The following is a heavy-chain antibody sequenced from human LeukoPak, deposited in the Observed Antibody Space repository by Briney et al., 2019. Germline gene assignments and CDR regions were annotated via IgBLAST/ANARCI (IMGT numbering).Heavy chain of an antibody. D-gene: IGHD3-10*01. V-gene: IGHV1-69*08. J-gene: IGHJ5*01. CDR1: GGTFNTHI. CDR2: ITPIIGTT. CDR3: TRVTLRGSKYNWFDP. Sequence: SVKVSCRSSGGTFNTHIFNWVRQAPGQGLEWMGRITPIIGTTKYAEKFQARITITADRTTSTAYLELSGLTYDDTAVYYCTRVTLRGSKYNWFDPWGQGTHVSVYS.